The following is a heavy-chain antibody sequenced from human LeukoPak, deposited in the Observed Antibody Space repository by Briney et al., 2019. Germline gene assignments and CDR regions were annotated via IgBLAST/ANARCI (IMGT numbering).Heavy chain of an antibody. J-gene: IGHJ4*02. V-gene: IGHV4-31*03. CDR2: IYYSGST. CDR3: ARGDYGSLDY. CDR1: GGSISSGGYY. D-gene: IGHD4-17*01. Sequence: SETLSLTCTVSGGSISSGGYYWSWLRQHPGKGLEWIGYIYYSGSTYYNPSLKSRVTISVDTSKNQFSLKLSSVTAADTAVYYCARGDYGSLDYWGQGTLVTVSS.